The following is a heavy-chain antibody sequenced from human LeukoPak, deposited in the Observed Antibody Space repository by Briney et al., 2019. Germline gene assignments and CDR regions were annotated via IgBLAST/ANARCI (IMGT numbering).Heavy chain of an antibody. CDR1: GGSISSYY. CDR3: ARGDTWGSTDY. J-gene: IGHJ4*02. V-gene: IGHV4-59*01. Sequence: SETLSLTCTVSGGSISSYYWSWIRQPPGKGLEWIGYIYYSGSTNYNPSLRSRVTISVDTSKNQFSLKLSSVTAADTAVYYCARGDTWGSTDYWGQGALVTVSS. D-gene: IGHD7-27*01. CDR2: IYYSGST.